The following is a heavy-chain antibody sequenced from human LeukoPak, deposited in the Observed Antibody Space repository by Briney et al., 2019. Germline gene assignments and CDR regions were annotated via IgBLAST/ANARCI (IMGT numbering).Heavy chain of an antibody. D-gene: IGHD4-17*01. J-gene: IGHJ4*02. CDR2: IYYSGST. V-gene: IGHV4-34*01. Sequence: PSETLSLTCAVYGGSFSGYYWSWIRQPPGKGLEWIGSIYYSGSTYYNPSLKSRVTISVDTSKNQFSLKLSSVTAADTVVYYCASTNNDYGDYYFDYWGQGTLVTVSS. CDR3: ASTNNDYGDYYFDY. CDR1: GGSFSGYY.